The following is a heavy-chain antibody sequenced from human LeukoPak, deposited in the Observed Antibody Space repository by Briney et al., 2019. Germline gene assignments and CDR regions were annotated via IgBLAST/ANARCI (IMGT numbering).Heavy chain of an antibody. CDR1: GFTFSNYS. V-gene: IGHV3-48*01. CDR2: IIRSSSTI. J-gene: IGHJ3*02. Sequence: GGSLRLSCAASGFTFSNYSMNWVRQAPGKGLEWVSYIIRSSSTIYYADSVKGRFTISKDNAKNSLYLQMNSLRAEDTAVYYCARAKRNGFDIWGQGTMVTVSS. CDR3: ARAKRNGFDI.